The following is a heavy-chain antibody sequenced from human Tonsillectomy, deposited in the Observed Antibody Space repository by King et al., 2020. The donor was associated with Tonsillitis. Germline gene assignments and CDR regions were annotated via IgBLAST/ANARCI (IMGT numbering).Heavy chain of an antibody. CDR3: AKAGGTYFGGDCYDD. Sequence: VQLVESGGGVVQPGRSLRLSCAASGFTFSNYGVHWVRQAPGKGLEWVGVISYDGSNKYYADSVKGRITISRDNSKNTLYLQMNSLRAEDTAVYFCAKAGGTYFGGDCYDDWGQGTRVTVAS. J-gene: IGHJ4*02. CDR1: GFTFSNYG. CDR2: ISYDGSNK. V-gene: IGHV3-30*18. D-gene: IGHD2-21*01.